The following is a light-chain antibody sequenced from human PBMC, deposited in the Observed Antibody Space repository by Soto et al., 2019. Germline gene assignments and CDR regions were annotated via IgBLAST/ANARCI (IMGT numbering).Light chain of an antibody. J-gene: IGKJ4*01. CDR1: QGISSY. CDR3: QHYYSYPLT. V-gene: IGKV1-8*01. Sequence: IQLTQSTSSLSASTGDRVTITCRASQGISSYLAWYQQKPGKAPKLLIYAASTLQSGVPSRFSGSGSGTDFTLTISCPQSEDVATYCCQHYYSYPLTFGGGTKVDIK. CDR2: AAS.